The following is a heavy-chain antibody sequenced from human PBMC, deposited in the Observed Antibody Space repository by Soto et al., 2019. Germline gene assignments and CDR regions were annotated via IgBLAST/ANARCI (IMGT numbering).Heavy chain of an antibody. CDR3: AREYYDILTGYWPHYGMDV. Sequence: ASVKVSCKASGYTFTGYYMHWVRQAPGQGLEWMGWINPNSGGTNYAQKFQGRVTMTRDTSISTAYMELSRLRSDDTAVYYCAREYYDILTGYWPHYGMDVWVQGTTVTVSS. CDR2: INPNSGGT. CDR1: GYTFTGYY. V-gene: IGHV1-2*02. D-gene: IGHD3-9*01. J-gene: IGHJ6*02.